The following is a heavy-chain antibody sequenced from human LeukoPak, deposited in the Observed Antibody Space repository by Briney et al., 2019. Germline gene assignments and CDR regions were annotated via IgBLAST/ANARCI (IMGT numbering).Heavy chain of an antibody. J-gene: IGHJ4*02. V-gene: IGHV3-23*01. CDR1: GFTLSSYA. Sequence: GGSLRLSCAASGFTLSSYAMSWVRQAPGKGLEWVSAISGSGGSTYYADSVKGRFTISRDNSKNTLYLQMNSLRAEDTAVYYCAKSTDYYDSSGYFDYWGQGTLVTVSS. CDR2: ISGSGGST. D-gene: IGHD3-22*01. CDR3: AKSTDYYDSSGYFDY.